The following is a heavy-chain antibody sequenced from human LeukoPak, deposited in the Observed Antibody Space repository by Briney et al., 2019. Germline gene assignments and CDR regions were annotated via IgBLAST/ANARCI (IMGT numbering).Heavy chain of an antibody. V-gene: IGHV4-4*07. J-gene: IGHJ4*02. CDR3: ARGYFGMATTHFDY. CDR2: IYTSGST. Sequence: SETLSLTCTVSGGSLSSYYSSWIRQPAGRGLEWVGRIYTSGSTNYNPSLRSRLTMSVDTSKHQFSLKLSSVTAADTAVYYCARGYFGMATTHFDYWGQGTLVTVSS. D-gene: IGHD5-24*01. CDR1: GGSLSSYY.